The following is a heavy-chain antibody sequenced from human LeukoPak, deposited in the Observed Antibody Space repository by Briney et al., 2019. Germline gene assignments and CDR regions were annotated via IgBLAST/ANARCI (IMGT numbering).Heavy chain of an antibody. Sequence: GGSLRLSCAASGFTFSSYWMSWVRQAPGKGLEWVANIKQDGSEKYYVDSVKGRFTISRDNAKNSLYLQMNSLRAEDTAVYYCARDLLRDQYYDFWSGYSSYGMDVWGQGTTVTVPS. CDR1: GFTFSSYW. CDR2: IKQDGSEK. V-gene: IGHV3-7*01. D-gene: IGHD3-3*01. CDR3: ARDLLRDQYYDFWSGYSSYGMDV. J-gene: IGHJ6*02.